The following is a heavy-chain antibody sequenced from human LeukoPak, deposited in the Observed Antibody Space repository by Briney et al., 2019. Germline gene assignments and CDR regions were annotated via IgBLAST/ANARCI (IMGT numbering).Heavy chain of an antibody. CDR2: IIPIFGTA. CDR3: AELGMFASAFDI. D-gene: IGHD7-27*01. J-gene: IGHJ3*02. CDR1: GGTFSSYA. Sequence: SVKVSCKASGGTFSSYAISWVRQAPGQGLEWMGGIIPIFGTANYAQKFQGRVTITADESTSTAYMELSSLRSEDTAVYYCAELGMFASAFDIWGQGTMATVSS. V-gene: IGHV1-69*01.